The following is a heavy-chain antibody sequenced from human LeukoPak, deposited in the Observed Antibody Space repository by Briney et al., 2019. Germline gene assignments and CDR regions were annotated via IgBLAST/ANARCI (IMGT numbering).Heavy chain of an antibody. J-gene: IGHJ6*02. CDR1: GGTFSSYT. CDR2: IIPIPGIA. CDR3: ARDQRLILEWLSSSRYGMDV. D-gene: IGHD3-3*01. Sequence: GASVKVSCKASGGTFSSYTISWVRQAPGQGLEWMGRIIPIPGIANYAQKFQGRVTITADKSTSTAYMELSSLRSEDTAVYYCARDQRLILEWLSSSRYGMDVWGQGTTVTVSS. V-gene: IGHV1-69*04.